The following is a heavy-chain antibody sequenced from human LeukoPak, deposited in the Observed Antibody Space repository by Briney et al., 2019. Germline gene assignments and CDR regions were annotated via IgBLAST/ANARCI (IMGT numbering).Heavy chain of an antibody. CDR3: ARARPYSDFWSAYSL. J-gene: IGHJ4*02. CDR2: MNANRGNA. Sequence: ASVKVSCKASGYTFTSYDINGVRQARGQGREGMGWMNANRGNAVYAQKFEGRVTITRNTSISTAYMELSSVRSEDTAVYYCARARPYSDFWSAYSLWGQGPLDTVSS. V-gene: IGHV1-8*03. CDR1: GYTFTSYD. D-gene: IGHD3-3*01.